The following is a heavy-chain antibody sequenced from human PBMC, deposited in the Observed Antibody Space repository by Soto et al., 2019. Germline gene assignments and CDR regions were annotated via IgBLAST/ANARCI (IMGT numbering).Heavy chain of an antibody. V-gene: IGHV3-23*01. D-gene: IGHD3-10*01. J-gene: IGHJ3*02. Sequence: EVQLLEYGGGLVQPGGSLSLSCAASGFTFSSYAMSWVRQAPGKGLEWVSAISGSGGSTYYADPVKGRFTISRDNSKNTLYLQMNSLKAEDTAVYYCAATRSLYGSVSYIWGQGTMVTVSS. CDR3: AATRSLYGSVSYI. CDR1: GFTFSSYA. CDR2: ISGSGGST.